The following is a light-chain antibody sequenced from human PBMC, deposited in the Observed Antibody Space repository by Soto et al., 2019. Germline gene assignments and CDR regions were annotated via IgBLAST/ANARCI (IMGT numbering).Light chain of an antibody. J-gene: IGKJ2*01. CDR2: AAS. CDR1: QGISSY. CDR3: QQYYSYPQT. Sequence: AIRMTQSPSSFSASTGDRVTITCRASQGISSYLAWYQQKPGKAPKLLIYAASTLQSGVPSRFSGSGSGTDFTLTISCLQSEDFATYDCQQYYSYPQTFGQGTKLEIK. V-gene: IGKV1-8*01.